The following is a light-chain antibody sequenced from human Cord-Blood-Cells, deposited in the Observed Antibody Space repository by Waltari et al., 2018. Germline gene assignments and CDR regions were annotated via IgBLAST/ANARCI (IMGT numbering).Light chain of an antibody. CDR1: QSVSSN. J-gene: IGKJ2*01. CDR2: GAS. V-gene: IGKV3-15*01. Sequence: EIVMPQSPATLSVSPRERATLPCRASQSVSSNLAWYQQKPGQAPRLLIYGASTRATGIPARFSGSGSGTEFTLTISSLQSEDFAVYYCQQYNNWPPTTFGQGTKLEIK. CDR3: QQYNNWPPTT.